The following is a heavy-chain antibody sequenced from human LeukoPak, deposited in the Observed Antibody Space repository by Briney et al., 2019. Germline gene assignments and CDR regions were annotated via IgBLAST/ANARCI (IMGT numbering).Heavy chain of an antibody. V-gene: IGHV1-69*13. CDR3: ASRHCSGGGCYFAGADPFDY. J-gene: IGHJ4*02. Sequence: SVKVSCKASGGTFSSYAISWVRQAPGQGLEWMGGIIPIFGTANYAQKFQGRVTITADESTSTAYMELSSLRSEDTAVYYCASRHCSGGGCYFAGADPFDYWGQGTLVTVSS. CDR1: GGTFSSYA. D-gene: IGHD2-15*01. CDR2: IIPIFGTA.